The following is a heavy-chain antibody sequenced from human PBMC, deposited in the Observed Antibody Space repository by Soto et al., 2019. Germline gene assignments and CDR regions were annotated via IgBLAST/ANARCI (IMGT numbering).Heavy chain of an antibody. Sequence: GGSLRLSCAASGFTFSSYAMSWVRQAPGKGLEWVSAISGSGGSTYYADSVKGRFTISRDNSKNTLYLQMNSLRAEDTAVYYCVKGGVLRFLEWLWNDAFDIWGQGTMVTVS. J-gene: IGHJ3*02. CDR3: VKGGVLRFLEWLWNDAFDI. V-gene: IGHV3-23*01. CDR1: GFTFSSYA. D-gene: IGHD3-3*01. CDR2: ISGSGGST.